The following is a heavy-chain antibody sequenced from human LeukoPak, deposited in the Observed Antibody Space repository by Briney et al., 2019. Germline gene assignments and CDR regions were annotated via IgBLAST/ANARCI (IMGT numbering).Heavy chain of an antibody. D-gene: IGHD3-22*01. Sequence: GRSLRLSCAASGFTFSSYGMHWVRQAPGKGLEWVAVISYDGSNKYYADSAKGRFTISRDNSKNTLYLQMNSLRAEDTAVYYCAKEKVYYYDSSGYEFYFDYWGQGTLVTVSS. CDR2: ISYDGSNK. J-gene: IGHJ4*02. CDR1: GFTFSSYG. V-gene: IGHV3-30*18. CDR3: AKEKVYYYDSSGYEFYFDY.